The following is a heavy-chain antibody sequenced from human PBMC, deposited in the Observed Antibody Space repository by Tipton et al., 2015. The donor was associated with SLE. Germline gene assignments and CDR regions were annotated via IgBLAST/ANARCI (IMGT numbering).Heavy chain of an antibody. CDR2: FYYGKST. V-gene: IGHV4-39*07. CDR1: GGSISRSNFY. D-gene: IGHD5-12*01. J-gene: IGHJ4*02. CDR3: ARLISAYDCNFDY. Sequence: LRLSCTVSGGSISRSNFYWAWIRQPPGKGLAWIGSFYYGKSTFYNPSLKSRVSISVDTSTNRLFLNLISVTAADTALYYCARLISAYDCNFDYWGQGTLVTVSS.